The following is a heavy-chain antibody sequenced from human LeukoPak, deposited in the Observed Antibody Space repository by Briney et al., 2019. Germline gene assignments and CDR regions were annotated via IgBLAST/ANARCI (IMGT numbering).Heavy chain of an antibody. V-gene: IGHV3-30*18. Sequence: GGSLRLSCAASGFTFSSYGMHWVRQAPGKGLEWVAVISYDGSNKYYADSVKGRFTISRDNSKNTLYLQMNSLRAEDTAVYYCAKGAAAGPVDYWGQGTLVTVSS. CDR1: GFTFSSYG. CDR3: AKGAAAGPVDY. CDR2: ISYDGSNK. J-gene: IGHJ4*02. D-gene: IGHD6-13*01.